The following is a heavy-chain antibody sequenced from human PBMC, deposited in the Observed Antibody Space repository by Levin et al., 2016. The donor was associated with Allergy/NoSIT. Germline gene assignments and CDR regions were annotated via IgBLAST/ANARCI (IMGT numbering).Heavy chain of an antibody. V-gene: IGHV1-69*13. CDR1: GGSFSAYA. D-gene: IGHD3-22*01. Sequence: SVKVSCKASGGSFSAYAVNWVRQAPGQGLEWMGGIIPIFGTTNYAQKFQDRVTITADESTTAAYMELTSLGSEDTAVYYCARSYSDTSGPTHYYYHMDVWGKGTTVTVSS. CDR3: ARSYSDTSGPTHYYYHMDV. CDR2: IIPIFGTT. J-gene: IGHJ6*03.